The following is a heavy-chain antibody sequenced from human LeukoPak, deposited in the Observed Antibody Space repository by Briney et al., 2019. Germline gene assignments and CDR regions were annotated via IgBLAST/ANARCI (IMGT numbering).Heavy chain of an antibody. CDR1: GFTFSNAW. J-gene: IGHJ6*02. CDR3: AKDQVPVVYYYYGMDV. Sequence: GGSLRLSCAASGFTFSNAWMNWVRQAPGKGLEWVGHIKTQTNSGAVDYAAPVKGRFSISRDVSKDTLYLHMNRLKTEDTAVYYCAKDQVPVVYYYYGMDVWGQGTTVTASS. CDR2: IKTQTNSGAV. D-gene: IGHD2-2*01. V-gene: IGHV3-15*07.